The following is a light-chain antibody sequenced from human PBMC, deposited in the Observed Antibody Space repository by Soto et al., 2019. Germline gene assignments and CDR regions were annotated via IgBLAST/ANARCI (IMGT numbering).Light chain of an antibody. V-gene: IGLV1-44*01. CDR2: SNN. Sequence: QAVVTQPPSASGTPGQRVTISCSGSSSNIGSNTVNWYQQLPGTAPKLLIYSNNQRPSGVPDRFSGSKSGTSASLAISGLQSEDEDDYYRAAWDDSLNGPVFGGGTKLTVL. CDR1: SSNIGSNT. J-gene: IGLJ2*01. CDR3: AAWDDSLNGPV.